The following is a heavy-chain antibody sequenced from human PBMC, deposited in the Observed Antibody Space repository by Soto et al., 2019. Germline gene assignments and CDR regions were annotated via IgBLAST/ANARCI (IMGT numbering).Heavy chain of an antibody. CDR1: GFTLSDYA. CDR2: ISYDGFNE. D-gene: IGHD2-15*01. CDR3: ARAGGGLPGFDP. Sequence: QVQLVESGGGVVQPGRSLRLSCAASGFTLSDYAMHWVRQAPGKGLEWVAVISYDGFNEYYTDSVKGRFIISRDNFESTLFLQMNSLRSEDTAVYYCARAGGGLPGFDPWGQGTLVTVSS. V-gene: IGHV3-30-3*01. J-gene: IGHJ5*02.